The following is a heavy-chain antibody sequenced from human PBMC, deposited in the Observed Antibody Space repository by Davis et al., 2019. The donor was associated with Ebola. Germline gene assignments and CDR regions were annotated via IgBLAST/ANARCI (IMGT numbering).Heavy chain of an antibody. CDR3: TTRTRGWFDAFDI. CDR2: IKSKTDGGTT. CDR1: GFTFSNAW. D-gene: IGHD6-19*01. J-gene: IGHJ3*02. Sequence: PGGSLRPSCAASGFTFSNAWMSWVRQAPGKGLEWVGRIKSKTDGGTTDYAAPVKGRFTISRDDSKNTLYQQMNSLKTEDTAVYYCTTRTRGWFDAFDIWGQGTMVTVSS. V-gene: IGHV3-15*01.